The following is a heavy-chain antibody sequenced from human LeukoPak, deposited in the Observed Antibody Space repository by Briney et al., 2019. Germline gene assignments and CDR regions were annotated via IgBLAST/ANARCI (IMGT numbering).Heavy chain of an antibody. Sequence: SETLSLTCAVYGGSFSGYYWSWIRQPPGKGLEWIGEINHSGSTNYNPSLKSRVTISVDTSKNQFSLKLSSATAADTAVYYCARVLGYSYGYEDYWGQGTLVTVSS. CDR1: GGSFSGYY. D-gene: IGHD5-18*01. J-gene: IGHJ4*02. CDR2: INHSGST. CDR3: ARVLGYSYGYEDY. V-gene: IGHV4-34*01.